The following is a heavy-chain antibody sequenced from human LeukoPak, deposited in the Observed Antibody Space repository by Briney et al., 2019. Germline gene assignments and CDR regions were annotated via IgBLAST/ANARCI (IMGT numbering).Heavy chain of an antibody. J-gene: IGHJ4*02. CDR3: AKKEAMIRGVPYYYDF. V-gene: IGHV3-23*01. CDR2: ISGSGDDT. CDR1: GFTFSSYV. Sequence: GGSLRLSCSASGFTFSSYVMTWVRQAPGQGLEWVSAISGSGDDTYYADSAKGRFTISRDNSKNTLYLQMNSLRAEDTAVYYCAKKEAMIRGVPYYYDFWGQGTLVTVSS. D-gene: IGHD3-10*01.